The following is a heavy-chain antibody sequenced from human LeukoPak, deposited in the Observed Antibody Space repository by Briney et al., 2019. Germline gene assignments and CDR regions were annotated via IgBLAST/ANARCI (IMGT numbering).Heavy chain of an antibody. CDR2: ISSDGSNK. CDR3: AKEMGSRSSLFYFDY. V-gene: IGHV3-30*18. J-gene: IGHJ4*02. Sequence: GRSLRLSCAASGITFSSYGMHWVRQAPGKGLEWVAAISSDGSNKYYAESVNGRFTISRDNSKNTLYLLVNTLRGEDTAVYYCAKEMGSRSSLFYFDYWGQGTLLTVSS. D-gene: IGHD3-10*01. CDR1: GITFSSYG.